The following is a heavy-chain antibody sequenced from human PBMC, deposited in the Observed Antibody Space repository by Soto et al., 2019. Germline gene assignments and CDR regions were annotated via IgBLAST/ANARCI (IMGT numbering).Heavy chain of an antibody. CDR1: GGSFSGYY. CDR3: ARVSYGWFRGMDV. CDR2: INHSGST. V-gene: IGHV4-34*01. D-gene: IGHD5-18*01. J-gene: IGHJ6*02. Sequence: SETLSLTCAVYGGSFSGYYWSWIRQPPGKGLEWIGEINHSGSTNYNPSLKSRVTISVDTSKNQFSLKLSSVTAADTAVYYCARVSYGWFRGMDVWGQRTTVTVSS.